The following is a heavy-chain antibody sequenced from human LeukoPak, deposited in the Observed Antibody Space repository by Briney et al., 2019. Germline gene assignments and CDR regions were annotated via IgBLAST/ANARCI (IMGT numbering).Heavy chain of an antibody. CDR2: IIPIFGTA. D-gene: IGHD3-3*01. Sequence: ASVKVSCKASGGTFSSYAISWVRQAPGQGLEWMGGIIPIFGTANYAQKFQGRVTITTDESTSTAYMELSSPRSEDTAVYYCARGVWSGYYFDYWGQGTLVTVSS. J-gene: IGHJ4*02. V-gene: IGHV1-69*05. CDR3: ARGVWSGYYFDY. CDR1: GGTFSSYA.